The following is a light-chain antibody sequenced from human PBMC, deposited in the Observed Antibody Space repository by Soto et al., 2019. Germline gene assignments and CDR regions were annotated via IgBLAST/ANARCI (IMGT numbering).Light chain of an antibody. J-gene: IGKJ1*01. V-gene: IGKV3-15*01. Sequence: EIVMTQSPATLSVSPGERGTLSRRASQSVGGSLAWYQQKPGQAPRLLIYGASTRATGIPARFSGSGSGTEFTLTISSLQSEDFAVYYCQQYNDWPPWTFGQGTKVDIK. CDR3: QQYNDWPPWT. CDR1: QSVGGS. CDR2: GAS.